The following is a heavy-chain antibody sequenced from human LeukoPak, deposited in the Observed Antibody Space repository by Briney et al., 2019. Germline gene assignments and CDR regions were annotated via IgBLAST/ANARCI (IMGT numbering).Heavy chain of an antibody. CDR3: TRDYSYAMAV. CDR1: GFTFSSAW. Sequence: GGSLRLSCAASGFTFSSAWMHWVRQTPGKGLVWVSRINSDGSSTNYADSVKGRFTISRDNAKNMVNLQMNSLRAEDTAIYSCTRDYSYAMAVWGEGATGTVSS. V-gene: IGHV3-74*01. CDR2: INSDGSST. J-gene: IGHJ6*01. D-gene: IGHD2-21*01.